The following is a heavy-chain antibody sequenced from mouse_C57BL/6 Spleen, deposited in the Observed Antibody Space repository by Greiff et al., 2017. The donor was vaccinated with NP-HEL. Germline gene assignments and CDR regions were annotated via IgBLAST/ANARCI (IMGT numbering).Heavy chain of an antibody. CDR1: GYTFTDYE. Sequence: VQLQESGAELVRPGASVTLSCKASGYTFTDYEMHWVKQTPVHGLEWIGAIDPETGGTAYNQKFKGKAILTADKSSSTAYMALRSLTSEDSAVYYCTRSDGYSLYFFVLGGQGTTLTVSS. D-gene: IGHD2-3*01. CDR2: IDPETGGT. J-gene: IGHJ2*01. CDR3: TRSDGYSLYFFVL. V-gene: IGHV1-15*01.